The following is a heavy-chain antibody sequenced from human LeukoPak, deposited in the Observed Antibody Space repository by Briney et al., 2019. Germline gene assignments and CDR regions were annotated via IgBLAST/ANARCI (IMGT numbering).Heavy chain of an antibody. D-gene: IGHD3-10*01. V-gene: IGHV4-59*01. CDR1: GGSISSYY. J-gene: IGHJ4*02. CDR3: ARGFESGRGY. Sequence: SETLSLTCTVSGGSISSYYWSWIRQPPGKGLEWIGYIYYSGSTNYNPSLKSRVTISVDTSKNQFSLKLSSVTAADTAVYYCARGFESGRGYWGQGTLVTVSS. CDR2: IYYSGST.